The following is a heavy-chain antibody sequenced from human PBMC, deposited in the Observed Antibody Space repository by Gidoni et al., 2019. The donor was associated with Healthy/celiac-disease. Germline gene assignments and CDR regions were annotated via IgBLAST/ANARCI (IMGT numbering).Heavy chain of an antibody. Sequence: QVQLVESGGGVVQPGRSRRLHCAASGFTFSSYAMHWVRQAPGKGLEWGAVISYDGSNKYYADSVKGRFTISRDNSKNTLYLQMNSLRAEDTAVYYCARDSQIGAFDIWGQGTMVTVSS. J-gene: IGHJ3*02. CDR3: ARDSQIGAFDI. CDR1: GFTFSSYA. V-gene: IGHV3-30-3*01. CDR2: ISYDGSNK.